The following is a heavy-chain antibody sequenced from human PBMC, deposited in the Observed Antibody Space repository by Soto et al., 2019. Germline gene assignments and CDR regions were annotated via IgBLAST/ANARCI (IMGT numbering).Heavy chain of an antibody. Sequence: GGSLRLSCAASGFTFSSYAMSWVRQAPGKGLEWGSAISGSGGSTYYADSVKGRFTISRDNSKNTLYLQMNSLRAEDTAVYYCAKDTSDSSSWYFDYWGQGTLVTVSS. CDR2: ISGSGGST. CDR1: GFTFSSYA. CDR3: AKDTSDSSSWYFDY. V-gene: IGHV3-23*01. D-gene: IGHD6-13*01. J-gene: IGHJ4*02.